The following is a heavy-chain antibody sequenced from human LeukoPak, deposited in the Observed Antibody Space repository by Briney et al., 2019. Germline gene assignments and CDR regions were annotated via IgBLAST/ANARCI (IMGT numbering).Heavy chain of an antibody. CDR2: IRYDGSNT. V-gene: IGHV3-30*02. CDR3: ARDQGVGAPSRGIDY. D-gene: IGHD1-26*01. J-gene: IGHJ4*02. CDR1: GFTFSTSG. Sequence: GGSLRLSCATSGFTFSTSGMHWVRQAPGKGLEWVAFIRYDGSNTYHADSVKGRFTVSRDNSKNTLYLQMGSLRAEDMAVYYCARDQGVGAPSRGIDYWGQGTLVTVSS.